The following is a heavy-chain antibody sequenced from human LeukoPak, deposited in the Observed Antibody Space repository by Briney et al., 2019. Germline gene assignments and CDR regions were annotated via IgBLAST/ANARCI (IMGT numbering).Heavy chain of an antibody. CDR2: INQDGSEK. CDR1: TSTLNSYC. V-gene: IGHV3-7*05. CDR3: TPFDTTLSDD. D-gene: IGHD1-14*01. J-gene: IGHJ4*01. Sequence: PGQSRRLAWAAATSTLNSYCISWVRQAEGKGLEWRATINQDGSEKYEVDSVKGRFTISRDNAKSSLYLQMNSLRDEATAVYYCTPFDTTLSDDWGHGTLVIAAS.